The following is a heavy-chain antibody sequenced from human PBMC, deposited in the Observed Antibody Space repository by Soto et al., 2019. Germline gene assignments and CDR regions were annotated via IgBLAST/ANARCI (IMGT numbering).Heavy chain of an antibody. CDR3: ARVVPVLRFLGWPAGVFDS. CDR2: ISGSGGST. J-gene: IGHJ5*01. D-gene: IGHD3-3*01. CDR1: GFPFSSYA. V-gene: IGHV3-23*01. Sequence: WESLSLPCAASGFPFSSYALSWVRPAPRGGLEWVSAISGSGGSTYYADSVKGRFTISRDNSKNTLYLQMNSLRAEDTAVYYCARVVPVLRFLGWPAGVFDSWGQGTLVTVSS.